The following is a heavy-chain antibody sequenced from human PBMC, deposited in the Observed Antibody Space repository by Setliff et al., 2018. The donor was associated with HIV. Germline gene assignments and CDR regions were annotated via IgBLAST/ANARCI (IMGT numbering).Heavy chain of an antibody. CDR1: GGSITRTPYY. V-gene: IGHV4-39*07. CDR2: MFRTGTS. D-gene: IGHD1-1*01. CDR3: ATVDGTRYLDY. J-gene: IGHJ4*02. Sequence: PSETLSLTCTVSGGSITRTPYYWGWIRQPPGKGLEWIGTMFRTGTSYYNPSLTSRVTISQDTSKNQFSLELTSVTAADTAVYYCATVDGTRYLDYWGQGKLVTVSS.